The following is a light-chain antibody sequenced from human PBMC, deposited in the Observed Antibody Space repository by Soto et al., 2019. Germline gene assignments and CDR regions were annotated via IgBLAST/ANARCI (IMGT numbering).Light chain of an antibody. CDR3: QSYDSSLSGVV. J-gene: IGLJ2*01. CDR2: GNS. Sequence: QSVLTQPPSVSGAPGQRGTISCTGSSSNIGAGYDVHWYHQLPGTAPKLLIYGNSNRPSVVPDRFSGSKSGTSASLAITGLQAEDEADYYCQSYDSSLSGVVFGGGTKVTVL. CDR1: SSNIGAGYD. V-gene: IGLV1-40*01.